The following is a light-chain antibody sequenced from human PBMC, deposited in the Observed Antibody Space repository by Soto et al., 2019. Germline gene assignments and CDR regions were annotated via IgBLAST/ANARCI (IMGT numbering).Light chain of an antibody. Sequence: EIVLTQSPGTLSLSPVERATLSCRASQSVSSYYLAWYQQKPGQAPRLLIYGASARALGIPDRFSGSGSGTEFSFTVTSLQSEDFAVYYCQQYDQWPITFGQGTRLEIK. CDR3: QQYDQWPIT. V-gene: IGKV3-15*01. CDR1: QSVSSY. CDR2: GAS. J-gene: IGKJ5*01.